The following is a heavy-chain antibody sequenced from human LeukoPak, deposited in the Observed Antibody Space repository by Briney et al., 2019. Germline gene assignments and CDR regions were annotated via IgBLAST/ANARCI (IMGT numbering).Heavy chain of an antibody. CDR2: ISPNSGDT. J-gene: IGHJ5*02. D-gene: IGHD2-2*01. Sequence: GASVKVSCKASGYTFTSYAMNWVRQAPGQGLEWMGWISPNSGDTDIAQKFQGRVTMTRDTSIATSYMEVDSLTSDDTAVYYCARESACGTTNCLAPADWLDPWGQGTLVIVSS. CDR3: ARESACGTTNCLAPADWLDP. CDR1: GYTFTSYA. V-gene: IGHV1-2*02.